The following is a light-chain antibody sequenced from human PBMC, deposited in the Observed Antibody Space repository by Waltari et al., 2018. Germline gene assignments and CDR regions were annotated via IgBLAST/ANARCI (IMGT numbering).Light chain of an antibody. V-gene: IGLV2-14*01. CDR3: SSYTSSSTFWM. CDR1: SSDVGGYNY. J-gene: IGLJ3*02. CDR2: DVS. Sequence: QSALTQPASVSGSPGQSITISCTGTSSDVGGYNYVSWYQQDPGKAPKVIIYDVSNRPSGGSNRCSGSKSGNTASLTISGLQAEDEADYYCSSYTSSSTFWMFGGGTKLTVL.